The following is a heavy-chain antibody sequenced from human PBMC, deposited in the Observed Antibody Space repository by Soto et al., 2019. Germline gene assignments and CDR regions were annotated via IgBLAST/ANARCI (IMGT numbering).Heavy chain of an antibody. CDR2: IIPIFGTA. J-gene: IGHJ6*02. CDR3: ARATNDFWSGYYYYYGMDV. V-gene: IGHV1-69*01. CDR1: GGTFSSYA. D-gene: IGHD3-3*01. Sequence: QVQLVQSGAEVKKPGSSVKVSCKASGGTFSSYAISWVRQAPGQGLEWMGGIIPIFGTANYAQKFQGRVTITADESTSTAYMELSRLRSEDTAVYYCARATNDFWSGYYYYYGMDVWGQGTTVTVSS.